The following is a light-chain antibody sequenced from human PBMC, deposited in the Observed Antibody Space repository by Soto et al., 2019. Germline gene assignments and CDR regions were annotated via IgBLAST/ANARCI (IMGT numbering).Light chain of an antibody. CDR2: ATS. CDR1: QSIDNRY. V-gene: IGKV3-20*01. CDR3: QQYFASSWT. J-gene: IGKJ1*01. Sequence: VLTQSPGTLSSSPGEIATLSCRASQSIDNRYVAWYQHKPGQAPRLLIDATSSRATGIPDRFGGSGSGTDFTLTIQRLEREDLAVYYCQQYFASSWTCGQGTKVDIK.